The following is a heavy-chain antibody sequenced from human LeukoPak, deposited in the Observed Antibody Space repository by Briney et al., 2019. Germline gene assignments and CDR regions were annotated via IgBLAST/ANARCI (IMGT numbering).Heavy chain of an antibody. Sequence: ASVKVSCKASGGTFSSYAISWVRQAPGQGLEWMGGIIPIFGTANYAQKFQGRVTITADESTSTAYMELSSLRSEDTAVYHRARDRGMVRGVIIRYYGMDVWGQGATVTASS. J-gene: IGHJ6*02. CDR2: IIPIFGTA. D-gene: IGHD3-10*01. CDR3: ARDRGMVRGVIIRYYGMDV. V-gene: IGHV1-69*13. CDR1: GGTFSSYA.